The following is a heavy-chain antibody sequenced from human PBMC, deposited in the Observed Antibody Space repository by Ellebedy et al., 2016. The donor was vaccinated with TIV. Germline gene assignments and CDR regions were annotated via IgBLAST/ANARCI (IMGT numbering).Heavy chain of an antibody. V-gene: IGHV5-51*01. CDR3: ATSPYSTTFDY. D-gene: IGHD6-13*01. CDR1: GYSFTTHW. CDR2: IYPGDSDI. Sequence: GESLKISCEGSGYSFTTHWIGWVRQMPGKGLEWMGIIYPGDSDIKYSPSFQGHVTISADKSITTAYLQWSSLKASDTAMYYCATSPYSTTFDYWGQGTRVTVST. J-gene: IGHJ4*02.